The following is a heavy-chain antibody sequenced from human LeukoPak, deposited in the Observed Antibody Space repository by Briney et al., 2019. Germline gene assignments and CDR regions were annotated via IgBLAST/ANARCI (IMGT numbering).Heavy chain of an antibody. Sequence: ASVKVSCKASGYTFTSYDINWVRQATGQGLEWMGWMNPNSGNTGYAQKFQGRVNITRNTSISTAYMELSSLRSEDTAVYYCARSDVGDDGFDYWGQGTLVTVSS. CDR1: GYTFTSYD. CDR3: ARSDVGDDGFDY. CDR2: MNPNSGNT. J-gene: IGHJ4*02. V-gene: IGHV1-8*03. D-gene: IGHD1-26*01.